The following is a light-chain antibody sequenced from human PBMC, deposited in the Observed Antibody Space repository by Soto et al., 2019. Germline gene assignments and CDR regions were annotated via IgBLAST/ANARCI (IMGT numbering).Light chain of an antibody. CDR1: SSNIGRNS. V-gene: IGLV1-51*01. Sequence: QSVLTQPPSLSAAPGQKVTISCSGRSSNIGRNSVSWYQHLPGTAPKLLIYDNDKRPSGIPDRFSGSKSGTSATLGITGLQTGDEADYYCGAWDNSLTVVVFGGGTKLTVL. J-gene: IGLJ2*01. CDR3: GAWDNSLTVVV. CDR2: DND.